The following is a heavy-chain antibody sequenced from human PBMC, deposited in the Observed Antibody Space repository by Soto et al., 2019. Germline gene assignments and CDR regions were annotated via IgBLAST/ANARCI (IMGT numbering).Heavy chain of an antibody. CDR2: ISAYNGNT. D-gene: IGHD3-10*01. CDR1: GYSFTTYG. J-gene: IGHJ6*02. Sequence: ASVKVSCKTSGYSFTTYGISWVRQAPGQGLEWMGWISAYNGNTNYAQKLQGRVTVTTDTSTSTAYMELRSLRSDDTAVYYCARDNGFGESDVWGQGTTVTVSS. V-gene: IGHV1-18*01. CDR3: ARDNGFGESDV.